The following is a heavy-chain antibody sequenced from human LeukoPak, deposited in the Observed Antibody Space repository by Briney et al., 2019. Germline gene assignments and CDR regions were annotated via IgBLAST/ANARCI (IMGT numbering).Heavy chain of an antibody. CDR3: AILYDSSGYYLGY. J-gene: IGHJ4*02. CDR1: GGTFSSYA. V-gene: IGHV1-69*04. CDR2: IIPILGIA. D-gene: IGHD3-22*01. Sequence: ASVKLCCKASGGTFSSYAISWVRQAPGQGLEWMGRIIPILGIANYAQKFQGRVTITADKPTSTAYMELSSLRSEHTAVYYCAILYDSSGYYLGYWGQGTLVTVSS.